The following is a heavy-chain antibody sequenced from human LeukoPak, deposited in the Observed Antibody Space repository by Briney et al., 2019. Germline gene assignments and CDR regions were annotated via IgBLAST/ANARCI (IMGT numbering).Heavy chain of an antibody. CDR3: ARYDRGLFFFDN. CDR2: IHYSGSS. J-gene: IGHJ4*02. D-gene: IGHD1-14*01. V-gene: IGHV4-59*08. Sequence: SSETLSLTCTVSGASVRNEYWSWIRQPPGKELEWIEYIHYSGSSNYHPSLGSRVTISLDTSKDQFSLKLKSVTAADTGMYHCARYDRGLFFFDNWGQGTLVTVSS. CDR1: GASVRNEY.